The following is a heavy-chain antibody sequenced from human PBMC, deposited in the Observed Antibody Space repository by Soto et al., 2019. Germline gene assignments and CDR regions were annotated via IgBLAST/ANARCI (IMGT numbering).Heavy chain of an antibody. CDR2: VKEDGSEK. CDR1: GFTFSSYW. J-gene: IGHJ4*02. Sequence: PGGSLRLSCAASGFTFSSYWMSWVRQAPGKGLEWVANVKEDGSEKYYVDSVKGRFTISRDNAKNSLYLQMNGLRAEDTAVYYCARGGDRYSSSSYGPSFDYWGQGTLVTVSS. V-gene: IGHV3-7*02. CDR3: ARGGDRYSSSSYGPSFDY. D-gene: IGHD6-13*01.